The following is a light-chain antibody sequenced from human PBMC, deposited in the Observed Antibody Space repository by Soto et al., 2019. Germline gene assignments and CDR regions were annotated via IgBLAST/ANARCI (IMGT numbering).Light chain of an antibody. Sequence: DIQLTQSPSFMSASIGDRVIITCRASQGISSYLAWYQQNPGKAPKLLIYAASTLQSGVPSRFSGSGSGTEFTLTISSLQPEDFATYYCQQLNSYPLTFGGGTKVEIK. V-gene: IGKV1-9*01. CDR1: QGISSY. CDR3: QQLNSYPLT. CDR2: AAS. J-gene: IGKJ4*01.